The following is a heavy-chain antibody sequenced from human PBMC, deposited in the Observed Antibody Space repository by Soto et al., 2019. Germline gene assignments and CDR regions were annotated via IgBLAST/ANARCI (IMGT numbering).Heavy chain of an antibody. CDR1: GYTFTSYG. CDR2: ISAYNGNT. CDR3: ARDLSPEEGVVVAAYWWFDP. D-gene: IGHD2-15*01. Sequence: ASVKVSCKASGYTFTSYGISWVRQAPGQGLEWMGWISAYNGNTNYAQKLQGRVTMTTDTSTSTAYMELRSLGSDDTAVYYCARDLSPEEGVVVAAYWWFDPWGQGTLVTVSS. V-gene: IGHV1-18*01. J-gene: IGHJ5*02.